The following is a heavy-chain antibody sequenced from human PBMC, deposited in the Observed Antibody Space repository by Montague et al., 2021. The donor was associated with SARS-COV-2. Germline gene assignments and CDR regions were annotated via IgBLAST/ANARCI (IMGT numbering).Heavy chain of an antibody. J-gene: IGHJ4*02. CDR3: ARQNHGRGWYEISSDY. V-gene: IGHV4-39*01. CDR2: ISFSWST. D-gene: IGHD6-19*01. Sequence: SETLSLTCTVSGGFITSTNYYWAWIRQPPGKGLEWIGSISFSWSTYHNPSLKSRVTMSVDTSMNQFSLRLSTVTAADTALYYCARQNHGRGWYEISSDYWGQGTLVTVSS. CDR1: GGFITSTNYY.